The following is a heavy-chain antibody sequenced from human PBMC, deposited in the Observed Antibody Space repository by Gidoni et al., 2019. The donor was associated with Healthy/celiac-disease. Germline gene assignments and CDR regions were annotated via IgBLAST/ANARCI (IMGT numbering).Heavy chain of an antibody. V-gene: IGHV3-30-3*01. J-gene: IGHJ3*02. Sequence: QVQLVESGGGVVQPGRSLRLSCAASGFTFISYSMHWVRQAPGKGLEWVEVISYDGSNKYYADSVKGRFTISRDNSKNTLYLQMNSLRAEDTAVYYCARGRRFLEWLLFDAFDIWGQGTMVTVSS. D-gene: IGHD3-3*01. CDR2: ISYDGSNK. CDR1: GFTFISYS. CDR3: ARGRRFLEWLLFDAFDI.